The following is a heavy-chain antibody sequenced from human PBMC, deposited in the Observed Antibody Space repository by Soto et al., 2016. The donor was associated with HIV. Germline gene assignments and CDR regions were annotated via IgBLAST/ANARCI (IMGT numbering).Heavy chain of an antibody. Sequence: VQLVESGGGVVQPGRSLRLSCAASGFTFNNYAMHWVRQAPGKGLEWVTIISYDGTNKYYAASVKGRFTISRDNSKNTLYLQMNSLRVDDMAVYYCARGGVTSGSGYYFDYVGPGNPGHRLL. CDR1: GFTFNNYA. D-gene: IGHD3-10*01. CDR3: ARGGVTSGSGYYFDY. J-gene: IGHJ4*02. CDR2: ISYDGTNK. V-gene: IGHV3-30*04.